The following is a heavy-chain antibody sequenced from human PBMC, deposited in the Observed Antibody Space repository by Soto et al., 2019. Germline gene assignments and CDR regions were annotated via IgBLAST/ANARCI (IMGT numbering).Heavy chain of an antibody. D-gene: IGHD2-21*01. V-gene: IGHV6-1*01. CDR3: AGVASFRGIDV. Sequence: SQTLSLTCVISGNSVSSNSAAWIWIRQSPSRGLEWLGRTYYRSKWYNDYAVSVKSRITINPDTSKNQFSLHLDSVIPEDTAVYYCAGVASFRGIDVCGQGXPVTVCS. CDR2: TYYRSKWYN. J-gene: IGHJ6*02. CDR1: GNSVSSNSAA.